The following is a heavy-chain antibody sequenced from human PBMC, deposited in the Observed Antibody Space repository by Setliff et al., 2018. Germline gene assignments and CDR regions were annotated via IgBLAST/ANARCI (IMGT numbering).Heavy chain of an antibody. CDR1: GFTFSSYA. CDR2: ISGSGGST. J-gene: IGHJ4*02. V-gene: IGHV3-23*01. CDR3: AKAGGRGVILSAFDY. D-gene: IGHD3-10*01. Sequence: GSLRLSCAASGFTFSSYAMSWVRQAPGKGLEWVSAISGSGGSTYYADSVKGRFTISRDNSKNTLYLQMNSLRAEDTAVYYCAKAGGRGVILSAFDYWGQGTLVTVSS.